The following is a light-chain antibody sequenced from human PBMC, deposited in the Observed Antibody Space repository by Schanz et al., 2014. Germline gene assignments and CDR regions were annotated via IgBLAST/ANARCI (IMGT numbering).Light chain of an antibody. CDR2: VAS. Sequence: EIVMTQSPATLSVSPGERATLSCRASQSVSSNLAWYQQKPGQAPRLLIYVASTRATGIPARFSGSGSGTEFTLTISSLQSEDFAVYYCQQYGSSPWTFGQGTKVEIK. V-gene: IGKV3-15*01. CDR3: QQYGSSPWT. J-gene: IGKJ1*01. CDR1: QSVSSN.